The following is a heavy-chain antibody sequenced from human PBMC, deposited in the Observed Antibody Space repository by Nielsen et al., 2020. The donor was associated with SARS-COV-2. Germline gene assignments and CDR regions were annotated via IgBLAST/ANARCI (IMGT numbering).Heavy chain of an antibody. CDR3: AKAAFDSSGWFYWYFDL. V-gene: IGHV3-9*01. CDR1: GFTFSSYG. CDR2: ISWNSGSI. Sequence: SLKISCAASGFTFSSYGMHWVRQAPGKGLEWVSGISWNSGSIGYADSVKGRFTISRDNAKNSLYLQMNSLRAEDTALYYCAKAAFDSSGWFYWYFDLWGRGTLVTVSS. J-gene: IGHJ2*01. D-gene: IGHD6-19*01.